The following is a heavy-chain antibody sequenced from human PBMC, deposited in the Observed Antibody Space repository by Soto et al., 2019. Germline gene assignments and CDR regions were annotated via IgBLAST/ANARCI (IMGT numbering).Heavy chain of an antibody. Sequence: GGSLRLSCAASGFNFSQHAIHWVRQAPGKGLEWVAVISYGGSKKYYADSVSGRFSISRDNSKATMFLHTNNLRIDDTAVYFCARECSVICGEALXVWGQGTMVTVS. J-gene: IGHJ3*01. CDR3: ARECSVICGEALXV. CDR1: GFNFSQHA. D-gene: IGHD3-10*01. V-gene: IGHV3-30-3*01. CDR2: ISYGGSKK.